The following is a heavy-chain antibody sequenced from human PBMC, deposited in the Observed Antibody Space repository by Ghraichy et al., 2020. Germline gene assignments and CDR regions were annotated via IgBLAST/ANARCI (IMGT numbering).Heavy chain of an antibody. D-gene: IGHD2-2*01. Sequence: SGPTLVKPTQTLTLTCTFSGFSLSTSGVGVGWIRQPPGKALEWLALIYWDDDKRYSPSLKSRLTITKDTSKNQVVLTMTNMDPVDTATYYCAHFAVVVPADAGAFDPWGQGTLVTVSS. V-gene: IGHV2-5*02. CDR3: AHFAVVVPADAGAFDP. J-gene: IGHJ5*02. CDR2: IYWDDDK. CDR1: GFSLSTSGVG.